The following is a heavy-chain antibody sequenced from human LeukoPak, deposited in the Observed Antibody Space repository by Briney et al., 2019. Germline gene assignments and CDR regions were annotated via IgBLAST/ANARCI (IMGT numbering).Heavy chain of an antibody. CDR2: IYDSGST. CDR3: ARHYGP. J-gene: IGHJ5*02. D-gene: IGHD3-10*01. V-gene: IGHV4-39*01. Sequence: WVRQAPGKGLEWIGNIYDSGSTYYNPSLKSRVTISVDMSKNQFSLKLNSVTAADTAVYYCARHYGPWGQGTLVTVSS.